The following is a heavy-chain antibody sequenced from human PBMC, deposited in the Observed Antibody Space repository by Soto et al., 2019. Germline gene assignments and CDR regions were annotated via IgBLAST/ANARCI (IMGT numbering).Heavy chain of an antibody. CDR2: IYYSGST. D-gene: IGHD3-22*01. CDR1: GGSISSDDSY. J-gene: IGHJ4*02. Sequence: QVQLQELGPGLVKPSQTLSLTCTVSGGSISSDDSYWSWIRQPPGKGLEWIGYIYYSGSTYYNPSLKSRVTISADTSKNQFSLKLSSVTAADTAVYYCARVKYSDNSGVDYWGQGTLVTVSS. CDR3: ARVKYSDNSGVDY. V-gene: IGHV4-30-4*01.